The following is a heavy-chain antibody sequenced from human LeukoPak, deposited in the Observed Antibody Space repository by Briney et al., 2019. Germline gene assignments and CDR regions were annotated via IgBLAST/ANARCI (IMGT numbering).Heavy chain of an antibody. CDR3: ARVYVDLEYYYYYYYMDV. Sequence: SQTLSLTCTVSGGSIRSGGYYWSWIRQPAGKGLEWIGRLYTSGSTNYNPSLKSRVTISVDTSKNQFSLKLSSVTAADTAVYYCARVYVDLEYYYYYYYMDVWGKGTTVTVSS. D-gene: IGHD2-8*01. CDR2: LYTSGST. J-gene: IGHJ6*03. CDR1: GGSIRSGGYY. V-gene: IGHV4-61*02.